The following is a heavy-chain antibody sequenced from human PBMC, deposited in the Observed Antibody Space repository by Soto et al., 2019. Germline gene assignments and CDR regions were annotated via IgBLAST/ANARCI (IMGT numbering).Heavy chain of an antibody. D-gene: IGHD6-19*01. CDR3: ARGAPRTGWATFFFDS. Sequence: QVRLVQSGGEVKKPGASVKVSCKASGYTFRNYGVSWVRQAPGQGLEWMGWISAYNGDTNHTQRFQDRVFLTTDTSTNTDYLDLRNLRSDDTAVYFCARGAPRTGWATFFFDSWGQGTLVTVSS. J-gene: IGHJ4*02. V-gene: IGHV1-18*01. CDR1: GYTFRNYG. CDR2: ISAYNGDT.